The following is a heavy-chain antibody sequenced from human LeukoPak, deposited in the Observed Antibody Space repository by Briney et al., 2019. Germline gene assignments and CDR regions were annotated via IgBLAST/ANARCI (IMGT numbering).Heavy chain of an antibody. CDR1: GFTFNKYW. CDR2: IKQDGSEK. J-gene: IGHJ6*02. D-gene: IGHD2/OR15-2a*01. CDR3: ARVRYYEDV. Sequence: GGSLRLSCTASGFTFNKYWMSWVRQASGKGLEWVANIKQDGSEKYYVDSVRGRFTISRDNAKNSLFLQMNTLRAEDTAVYYCARVRYYEDVWGQGTTVTVSS. V-gene: IGHV3-7*01.